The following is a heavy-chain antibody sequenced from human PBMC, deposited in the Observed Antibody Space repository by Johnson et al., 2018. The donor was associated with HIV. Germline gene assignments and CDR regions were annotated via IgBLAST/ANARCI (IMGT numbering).Heavy chain of an antibody. CDR1: GFTVSSNY. Sequence: VQLVESGGGLIQPGGSLRLSCAASGFTVSSNYMSWVRQAPGKGLEWVSVIYSGDSTYHADSVKGRFTISRYNSKKTLYLQMNSLRADDTAVYYCAKEGDSSGPIDAFDIWGQGTMVTVSS. J-gene: IGHJ3*02. V-gene: IGHV3-53*01. CDR2: IYSGDST. D-gene: IGHD5-18*01. CDR3: AKEGDSSGPIDAFDI.